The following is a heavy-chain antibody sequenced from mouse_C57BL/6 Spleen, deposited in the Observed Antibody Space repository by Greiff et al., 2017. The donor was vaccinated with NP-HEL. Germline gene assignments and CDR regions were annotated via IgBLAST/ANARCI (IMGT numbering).Heavy chain of an antibody. CDR3: ARTHLDYFDY. CDR2: IHPNSGST. V-gene: IGHV1-64*01. J-gene: IGHJ2*01. Sequence: VQLQQPGAELVKPGASVKLSCKASGYTFTSYWMHWVKQRPGQGLEWIGMIHPNSGSTNYNEKFKSKATVTVDKSSSTAYMQLSSLTSEDSAVYYCARTHLDYFDYWGQGTTLTVSS. CDR1: GYTFTSYW.